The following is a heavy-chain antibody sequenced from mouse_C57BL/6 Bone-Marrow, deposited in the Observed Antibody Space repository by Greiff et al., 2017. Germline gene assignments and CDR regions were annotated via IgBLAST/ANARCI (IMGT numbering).Heavy chain of an antibody. Sequence: QVQLQQSGAELARPGASVKLSCKASGYTFTSYGISWVKQRTGQGLEWIGEIYPRSGNTYYNEKFKGKATLTADKSSSTAYMKLRSLTSEDSAVYFCARGYYGSSYYARDYWGQGTSVTVSS. J-gene: IGHJ4*01. CDR3: ARGYYGSSYYARDY. V-gene: IGHV1-81*01. CDR1: GYTFTSYG. D-gene: IGHD1-1*01. CDR2: IYPRSGNT.